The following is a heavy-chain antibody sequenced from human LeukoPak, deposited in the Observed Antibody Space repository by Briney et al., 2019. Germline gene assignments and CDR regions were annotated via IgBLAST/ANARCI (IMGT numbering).Heavy chain of an antibody. CDR3: ARESSGYFGY. CDR1: GGSISSSSYY. J-gene: IGHJ4*02. CDR2: IYYSGST. V-gene: IGHV4-39*07. D-gene: IGHD3-22*01. Sequence: PSETLSLTCTVSGGSISSSSYYWGWIRQPPGKGLEWIGSIYYSGSTYYNPSLKSRVTISVDTSKNQFSLKLSSVTAADTAVYYCARESSGYFGYWGQGTLVTVSS.